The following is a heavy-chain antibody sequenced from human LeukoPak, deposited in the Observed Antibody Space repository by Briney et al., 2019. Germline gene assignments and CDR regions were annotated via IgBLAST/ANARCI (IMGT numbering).Heavy chain of an antibody. J-gene: IGHJ4*02. CDR3: ARDRGKYDSSGYYYFGTIDC. CDR1: GYTFTGYY. D-gene: IGHD3-22*01. CDR2: INPNSGGT. Sequence: ASVKVSCKASGYTFTGYYMHWVRQAPGQGLEWMGWINPNSGGTNYAQKFQGRVTMTRDTSISTAYMELSRLTSDDTAVYYCARDRGKYDSSGYYYFGTIDCWGQGTLVTVS. V-gene: IGHV1-2*02.